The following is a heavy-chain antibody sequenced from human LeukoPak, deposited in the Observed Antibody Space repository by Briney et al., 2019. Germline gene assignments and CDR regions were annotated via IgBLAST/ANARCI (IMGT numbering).Heavy chain of an antibody. J-gene: IGHJ3*02. CDR1: GGSISSSDYY. CDR3: ARRDAVEKTFDI. D-gene: IGHD4-23*01. CDR2: IYYSGST. V-gene: IGHV4-39*01. Sequence: SETLSLTCTVSGGSISSSDYYWGWIRQPPGKGLEWIGSIYYSGSTYYNPSLKSRVTISIDTSKNQFSLKLSSVTAADTAVYYRARRDAVEKTFDIWGQGTMVTVSS.